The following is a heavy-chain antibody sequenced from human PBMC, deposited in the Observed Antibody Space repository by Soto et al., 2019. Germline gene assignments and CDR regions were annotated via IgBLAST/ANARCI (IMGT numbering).Heavy chain of an antibody. CDR3: ASQSSTDYYYYGMDV. D-gene: IGHD3-10*01. J-gene: IGHJ6*02. CDR2: ISWNSGSI. V-gene: IGHV3-9*01. CDR1: GFTFDDYA. Sequence: EVQLVESGGGLVQPGRSLRLSCAASGFTFDDYAMHWVRQASGKGLEWVSGISWNSGSIGYADSVKGRFTISRDNAKNSLYLQMNSLRAEDTALYYCASQSSTDYYYYGMDVWGQGTTVTVSS.